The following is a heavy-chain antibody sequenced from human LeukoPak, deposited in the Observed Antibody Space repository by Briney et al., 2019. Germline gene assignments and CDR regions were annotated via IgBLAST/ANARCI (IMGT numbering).Heavy chain of an antibody. CDR1: GFTFSSYG. V-gene: IGHV3-30*02. CDR3: AKDLGTLISGSYYFYFDY. Sequence: GGSLRLSCAASGFTFSSYGMHWVRQDPGKWLEWVSFVRNDGTNKHYADSVKGRFTISRDNSKNTVYLQMNSLRAEDTAVYYCAKDLGTLISGSYYFYFDYWGQGTLVTVSS. D-gene: IGHD3-10*01. CDR2: VRNDGTNK. J-gene: IGHJ4*02.